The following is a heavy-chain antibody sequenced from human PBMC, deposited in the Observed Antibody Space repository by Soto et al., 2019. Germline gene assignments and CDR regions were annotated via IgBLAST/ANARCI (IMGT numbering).Heavy chain of an antibody. J-gene: IGHJ4*02. CDR1: GYTLTELS. CDR3: ATRIGAGQQLGSSPFNY. Sequence: ASVKVSCKVSGYTLTELSMHWVRQAPGKGLEWMGGFDPEDGETIYAQKFQGRVTMTEDTSTDTAYMELSSLRSEDTAVYYCATRIGAGQQLGSSPFNYWGQGTLVTVSS. V-gene: IGHV1-24*01. CDR2: FDPEDGET. D-gene: IGHD6-13*01.